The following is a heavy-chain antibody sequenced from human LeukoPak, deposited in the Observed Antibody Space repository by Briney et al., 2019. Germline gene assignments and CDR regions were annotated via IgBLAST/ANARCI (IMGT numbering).Heavy chain of an antibody. CDR1: GYTFTGYY. CDR3: AREGIAVAGMDY. V-gene: IGHV1-2*02. J-gene: IGHJ4*02. CDR2: VNPNSGGT. D-gene: IGHD6-19*01. Sequence: ASVKVSCKASGYTFTGYYMHWVRQAPGQGLEWMGWVNPNSGGTNYAQKFQGRVTMTRDTSISTAYMELSRLRSDDTAVYYCAREGIAVAGMDYWGQGTLVTVSS.